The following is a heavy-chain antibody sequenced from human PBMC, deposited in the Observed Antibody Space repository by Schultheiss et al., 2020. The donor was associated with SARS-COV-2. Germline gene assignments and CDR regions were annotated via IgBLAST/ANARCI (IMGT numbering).Heavy chain of an antibody. Sequence: GGSLRLSCAASGFTFSSYGMHWVRQAPGKGLEWVAVISYDGSNKYYADSVKGRFTISRDNSKNTLYLQMNSLRAEDTAVYYCAREITVTTYHGAFDIWGQGTMVTVSS. CDR1: GFTFSSYG. D-gene: IGHD4-17*01. J-gene: IGHJ3*02. CDR2: ISYDGSNK. CDR3: AREITVTTYHGAFDI. V-gene: IGHV3-30*06.